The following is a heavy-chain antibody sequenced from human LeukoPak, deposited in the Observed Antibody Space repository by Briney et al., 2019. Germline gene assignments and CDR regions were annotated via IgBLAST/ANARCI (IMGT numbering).Heavy chain of an antibody. D-gene: IGHD6-13*01. V-gene: IGHV4-59*01. CDR2: IYYSGST. CDR1: GGSISSYY. CDR3: ARDSGAAGTDY. J-gene: IGHJ4*02. Sequence: SETLSLTCTVSGGSISSYYWSWIRQPPGKGLEWIGYIYYSGSTNYNPSLKSRVTISVDTSKNQFSLKLSSVTDADTAVYYCARDSGAAGTDYWGQGTLVTVSS.